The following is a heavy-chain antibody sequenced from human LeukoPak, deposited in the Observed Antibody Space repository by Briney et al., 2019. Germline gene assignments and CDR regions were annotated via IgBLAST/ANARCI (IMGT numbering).Heavy chain of an antibody. D-gene: IGHD1-26*01. CDR2: IYYSGTT. CDR3: ARSYSVSYYAC. J-gene: IGHJ4*02. Sequence: PSETLSLTCTVSGCSISSNYWSWIRQPPGKGLEWIGYIYYSGTTSYNPSLKSRVTILEDTSKNQSSLKLSSVTAEDTAVYYCARSYSVSYYACWGQGTLVTVSS. CDR1: GCSISSNY. V-gene: IGHV4-59*08.